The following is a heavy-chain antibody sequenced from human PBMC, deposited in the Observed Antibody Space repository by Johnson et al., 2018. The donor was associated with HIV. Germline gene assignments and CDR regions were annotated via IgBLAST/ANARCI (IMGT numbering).Heavy chain of an antibody. D-gene: IGHD2-8*01. J-gene: IGHJ3*02. CDR2: IKQDGSEK. CDR3: ARENGVRPESIAFDI. V-gene: IGHV3-7*01. CDR1: GFTFSSYW. Sequence: VHLVESGGGLVQPGRSLRLSCAASGFTFSSYWMSWVRQAPGTGLEWVANIKQDGSEKHYVDSVKGRFTISRDNATNSLYLQMNSLRAEDTAVDYCARENGVRPESIAFDIWGQGTMVTVSS.